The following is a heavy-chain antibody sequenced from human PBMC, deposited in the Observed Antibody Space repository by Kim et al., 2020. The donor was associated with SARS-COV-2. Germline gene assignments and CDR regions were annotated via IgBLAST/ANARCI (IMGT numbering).Heavy chain of an antibody. CDR2: ITEGGGET. D-gene: IGHD2-21*02. J-gene: IGHJ4*02. CDR1: GFTFSDYV. CDR3: AKKLAASTAGPGNYFDY. Sequence: GGSLRLSCAASGFTFSDYVMTWVRQAPGKGLEWISTITEGGGETFYADSVKGRLTISEDDSKNTVYLQRKSLRAEDTAVYYCAKKLAASTAGPGNYFDYWGQGTLVTVSS. V-gene: IGHV3-23*01.